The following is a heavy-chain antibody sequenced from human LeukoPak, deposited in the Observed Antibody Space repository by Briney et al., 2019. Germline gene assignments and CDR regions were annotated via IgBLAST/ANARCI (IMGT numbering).Heavy chain of an antibody. CDR2: IKQDGSEK. D-gene: IGHD6-6*01. CDR3: ARDRNIAARRVDY. J-gene: IGHJ4*02. Sequence: GGSLRLSCAASGFTFSSYWMSWVRQAPGKGLEWVANIKQDGSEKYYVDSVKGRFTISRDNAKNSLYLQMNSLRAEDTAVYYCARDRNIAARRVDYWGQGTLVTVSS. CDR1: GFTFSSYW. V-gene: IGHV3-7*01.